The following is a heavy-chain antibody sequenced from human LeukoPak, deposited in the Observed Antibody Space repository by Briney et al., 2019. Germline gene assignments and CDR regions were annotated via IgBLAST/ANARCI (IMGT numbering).Heavy chain of an antibody. D-gene: IGHD3-9*01. V-gene: IGHV3-15*01. CDR3: TTGGLRYFDWLYFDY. CDR1: GFTFSNAW. Sequence: PGGSLRLSCAASGFTFSNAWMSWVRQAPGKGLEWVGRIKSKTDGGTTDYAAPVKGRFTISRDDSKNTLYLQMNSLKTEDTAVYYCTTGGLRYFDWLYFDYWGQGTLVTVSS. CDR2: IKSKTDGGTT. J-gene: IGHJ4*02.